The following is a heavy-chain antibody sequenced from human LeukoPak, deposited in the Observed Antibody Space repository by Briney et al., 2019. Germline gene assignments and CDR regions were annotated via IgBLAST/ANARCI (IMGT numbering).Heavy chain of an antibody. J-gene: IGHJ4*02. D-gene: IGHD6-13*01. CDR3: ARVGWSYSSSWTFDY. CDR1: GGSISSGGYS. Sequence: SETLSLTCAVSGGSISSGGYSWSWIRQPPGKGLEWIGYIYYSGSTNYNPSLKSRVTISVDTSKNQFSLKLSSVTAADTAVYYCARVGWSYSSSWTFDYWGQGTLVTVSS. V-gene: IGHV4-61*08. CDR2: IYYSGST.